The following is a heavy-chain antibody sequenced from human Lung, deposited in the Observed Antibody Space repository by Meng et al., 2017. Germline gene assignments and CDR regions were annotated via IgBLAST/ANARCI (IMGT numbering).Heavy chain of an antibody. V-gene: IGHV3-15*01. CDR3: TWDDKAVSDY. D-gene: IGHD3-9*01. J-gene: IGHJ4*02. CDR2: IKSNTDGGTT. Sequence: VRLVEFGGCLVNSGGSLRLSCACSVFYFSKDWMRWVRQAPGKGLEWVGRIKSNTDGGTTEYAAPVTGRFTISRDDSKSTLNLHLSGLRTDDTGVYYCTWDDKAVSDYWGQGTLVTVPS. CDR1: VFYFSKDW.